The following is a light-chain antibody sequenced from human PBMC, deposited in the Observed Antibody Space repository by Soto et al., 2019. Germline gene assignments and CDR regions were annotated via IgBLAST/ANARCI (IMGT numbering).Light chain of an antibody. J-gene: IGKJ1*01. Sequence: IQMTQSPSTLSGSVGERVTITCRASQTISSWLAWYQQKPGKAPKLLIYKASTLKSGVPSRFSGSGSCTDFTLTISSLLSEDFAVYYCQQYYNWPPVTFGQGTKVDI. CDR1: QTISSW. CDR3: QQYYNWPPVT. V-gene: IGKV1-5*03. CDR2: KAS.